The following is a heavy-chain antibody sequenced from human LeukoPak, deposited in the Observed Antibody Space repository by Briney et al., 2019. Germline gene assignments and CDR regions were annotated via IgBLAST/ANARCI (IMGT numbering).Heavy chain of an antibody. CDR3: AGLGSTVKGRIDP. J-gene: IGHJ5*02. D-gene: IGHD5/OR15-5a*01. V-gene: IGHV1-2*02. CDR1: GYHFTGYH. Sequence: GASVKVSFKVSGYHFTGYHVHWVRQAPGQGLEWIGRISTDSGDTNGAQKFQGRVTMTRDTSISTAYMEFSGLTSDDSAVYYCAGLGSTVKGRIDPWGQGTPVTVST. CDR2: ISTDSGDT.